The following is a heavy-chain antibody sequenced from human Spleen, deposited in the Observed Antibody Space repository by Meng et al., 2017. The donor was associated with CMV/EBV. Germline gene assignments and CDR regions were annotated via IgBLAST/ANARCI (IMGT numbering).Heavy chain of an antibody. CDR2: IKDDGGEI. V-gene: IGHV3-7*03. CDR1: GFAFSSYW. D-gene: IGHD1-26*01. Sequence: GESLKISCAASGFAFSSYWMGWVRQTPGKRLEWVANIKDDGGEIYYVDSVKGRFTISRDNAKSSLFLQMNSLRAEDTAFYYCARDLLLTSAFDYWGLGTLVTVSS. CDR3: ARDLLLTSAFDY. J-gene: IGHJ4*02.